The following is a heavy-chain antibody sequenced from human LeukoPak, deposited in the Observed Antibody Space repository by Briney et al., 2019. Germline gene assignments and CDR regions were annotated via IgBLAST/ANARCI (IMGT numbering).Heavy chain of an antibody. CDR2: VNHSGGT. J-gene: IGHJ4*02. Sequence: PSETLSLTCGVYGGSLTGYYWTWVRQPPGKRPEWIGEVNHSGGTNYSPSLKSRVTISVDTSRTQFSLKMNSVTAADTAVYYCARGNVLMLYATLDSWGQGTLVTVSS. CDR3: ARGNVLMLYATLDS. V-gene: IGHV4-34*01. CDR1: GGSLTGYY. D-gene: IGHD2-8*01.